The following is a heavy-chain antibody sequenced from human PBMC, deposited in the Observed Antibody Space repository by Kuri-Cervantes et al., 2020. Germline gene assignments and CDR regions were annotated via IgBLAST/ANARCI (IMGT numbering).Heavy chain of an antibody. CDR2: INPNSGDT. J-gene: IGHJ4*02. CDR3: AKDPGYDSSGPGY. Sequence: ASVKVSCKASGYTLSGYYMHWVRQAPGQGLEWMGWINPNSGDTDYAHKFQDWVTMTRDTSINTAYMELVSLRSDDTAVYYCAKDPGYDSSGPGYWGQGTLVTVSS. V-gene: IGHV1-2*04. CDR1: GYTLSGYY. D-gene: IGHD3-22*01.